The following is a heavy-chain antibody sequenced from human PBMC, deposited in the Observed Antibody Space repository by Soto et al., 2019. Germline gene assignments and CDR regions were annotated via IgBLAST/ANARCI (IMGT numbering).Heavy chain of an antibody. J-gene: IGHJ5*02. D-gene: IGHD3-10*01. Sequence: SETLSLTCAVSSESISSGNWWSWVRQPPGKGLEWIGEIYHSGSTNYNPSLKSRVIISVDTSKNQFSLKLSSVTAADTAVYYCARDRVAFGANNWIDLWGQGSLVTVSS. CDR1: SESISSGNW. CDR2: IYHSGST. CDR3: ARDRVAFGANNWIDL. V-gene: IGHV4-4*02.